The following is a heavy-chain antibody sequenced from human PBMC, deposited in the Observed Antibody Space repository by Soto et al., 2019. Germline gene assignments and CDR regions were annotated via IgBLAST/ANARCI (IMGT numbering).Heavy chain of an antibody. V-gene: IGHV1-8*01. J-gene: IGHJ3*02. CDR3: ASASIYDFWSGYYHDAFDI. CDR1: GYTFTSYD. CDR2: MNPNSGNT. D-gene: IGHD3-3*01. Sequence: ASVKVSCKASGYTFTSYDINWVRQATGQGLEWMGWMNPNSGNTGYAQKFQGRVTMTRNTSISTAYMELSSLRSEDTAVYYCASASIYDFWSGYYHDAFDIWGQGTMVTVSS.